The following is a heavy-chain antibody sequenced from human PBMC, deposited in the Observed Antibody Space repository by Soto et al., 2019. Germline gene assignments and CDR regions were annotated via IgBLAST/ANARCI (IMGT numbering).Heavy chain of an antibody. Sequence: AAVKVSCKASGYTFTGYYMHWVRQAPGQGXEWMGWINPNSGGRNYAQKFQGWVTMTRATSISTAYMELSRLRSDDTAVYYCARSFYYYDSSGYYYYYGMDVWGPGATVTACS. J-gene: IGHJ6*01. D-gene: IGHD3-22*01. V-gene: IGHV1-2*04. CDR1: GYTFTGYY. CDR3: ARSFYYYDSSGYYYYYGMDV. CDR2: INPNSGGR.